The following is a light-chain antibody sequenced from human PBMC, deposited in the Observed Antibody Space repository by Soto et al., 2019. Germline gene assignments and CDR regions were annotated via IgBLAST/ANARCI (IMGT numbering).Light chain of an antibody. J-gene: IGLJ2*01. CDR3: AAWDDSLNGVV. Sequence: QSALTQPPSASGTPGQRVTISCSGSSFNIGGNTVNWYQQVTGTAPKLLINSNNQRTSGVPDRFSGPKSGTSASLAISGLQSEDEADYYCAAWDDSLNGVVFGGGAKVTVL. CDR2: SNN. V-gene: IGLV1-44*01. CDR1: SFNIGGNT.